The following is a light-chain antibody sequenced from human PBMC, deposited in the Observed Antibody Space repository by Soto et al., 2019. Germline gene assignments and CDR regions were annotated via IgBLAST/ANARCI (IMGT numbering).Light chain of an antibody. Sequence: EIVLTQSPATLSLSPGERATLSCRASQSVSSYLAWYQQKPGQAPRLLIYDASNRATGIPARFSGSGSATDFTITISSLEPEDFAVYYCQQRSNWPPTFGQGTKVEIK. CDR3: QQRSNWPPT. V-gene: IGKV3-11*01. CDR2: DAS. CDR1: QSVSSY. J-gene: IGKJ1*01.